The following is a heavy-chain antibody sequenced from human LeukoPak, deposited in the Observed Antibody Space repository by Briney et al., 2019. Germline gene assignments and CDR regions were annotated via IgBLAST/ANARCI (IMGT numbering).Heavy chain of an antibody. CDR2: ISGSGGNT. J-gene: IGHJ4*02. D-gene: IGHD3-22*01. Sequence: GGSLRLSCAASGFTFSKAWMSWVRQAPGKGLEWVSAISGSGGNTYYADSVKGRFTIYRDNSKNTLYLQMNSLRAEDTAVYYCGSPSYYYDSSGYWGQGTLVTVSS. CDR3: GSPSYYYDSSGY. V-gene: IGHV3-23*01. CDR1: GFTFSKAW.